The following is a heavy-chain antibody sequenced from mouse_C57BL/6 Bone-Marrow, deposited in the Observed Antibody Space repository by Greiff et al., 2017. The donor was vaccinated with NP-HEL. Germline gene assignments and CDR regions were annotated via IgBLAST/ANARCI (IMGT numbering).Heavy chain of an antibody. CDR1: GYTFTSYW. V-gene: IGHV1-59*01. D-gene: IGHD2-3*01. J-gene: IGHJ3*01. CDR2: IDPSDSYT. CDR3: ARREIGGYYPAWFAY. Sequence: QVQLKQPGAELVRPGTSVKLSCKASGYTFTSYWMHWVKQRPGQGLEWIGVIDPSDSYTNYNQKFKGKATLPVATSSSTAYMQLSSLTSEDSAVYYCARREIGGYYPAWFAYWGQGTLVTVSA.